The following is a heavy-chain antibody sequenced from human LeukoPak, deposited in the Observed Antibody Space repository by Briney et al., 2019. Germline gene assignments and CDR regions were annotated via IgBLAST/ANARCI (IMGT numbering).Heavy chain of an antibody. Sequence: PSETLSLSCTVSGGSISSYYWSWIRQPPGKGLEWIGYIYYSGSTSYNPSLKSRVTISVDKSKNQFSLKLSSVTAADTAVYYCARAKNYYGSGSYYKWGQGTLVTVSS. D-gene: IGHD3-10*01. CDR2: IYYSGST. V-gene: IGHV4-59*12. J-gene: IGHJ4*02. CDR3: ARAKNYYGSGSYYK. CDR1: GGSISSYY.